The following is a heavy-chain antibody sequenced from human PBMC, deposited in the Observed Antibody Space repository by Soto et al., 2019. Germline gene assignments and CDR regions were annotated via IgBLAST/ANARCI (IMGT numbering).Heavy chain of an antibody. D-gene: IGHD6-13*01. CDR3: ARRGIAAAGDSY. CDR2: IKPDGSEK. J-gene: IGHJ4*02. Sequence: EVQLVESGGGLVQPGGSLRLSCAVSGFTFNSYSMTWVRQAPGKGLEWVANIKPDGSEKHYMDSVKGRFTISRDNAKNSLYLQMNSLRAEDTAVYYCARRGIAAAGDSYWGQGPLVTVSS. CDR1: GFTFNSYS. V-gene: IGHV3-7*05.